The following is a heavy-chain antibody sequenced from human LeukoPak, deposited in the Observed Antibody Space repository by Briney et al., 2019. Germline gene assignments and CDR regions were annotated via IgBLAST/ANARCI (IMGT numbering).Heavy chain of an antibody. J-gene: IGHJ3*02. Sequence: SETLSLTCTVSGGSISSYYWSWIRQPPGKGLEWIGYIYYSGSTNYNPSLKSRVTISVDTSKNQFSLKLSSVTAADTAVYYCARDPNYYDSSGYYRRGDAFDIWGQGTMVTVSS. CDR3: ARDPNYYDSSGYYRRGDAFDI. CDR2: IYYSGST. V-gene: IGHV4-59*01. CDR1: GGSISSYY. D-gene: IGHD3-22*01.